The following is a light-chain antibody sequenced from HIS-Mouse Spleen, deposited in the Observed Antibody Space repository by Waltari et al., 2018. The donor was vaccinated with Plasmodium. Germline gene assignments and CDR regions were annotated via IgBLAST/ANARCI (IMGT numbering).Light chain of an antibody. CDR2: QDS. CDR1: KLGDQY. V-gene: IGLV3-1*01. J-gene: IGLJ2*01. CDR3: QAWDSSTVV. Sequence: SYELIQPPSVSVSPGQTASITCSGAKLGDQYACWYQQKPGQSPVLVIYQDSKRPSGIPERFSGSNSGNTATLTISGTQAMDEADYYCQAWDSSTVVFGGGTKLTVL.